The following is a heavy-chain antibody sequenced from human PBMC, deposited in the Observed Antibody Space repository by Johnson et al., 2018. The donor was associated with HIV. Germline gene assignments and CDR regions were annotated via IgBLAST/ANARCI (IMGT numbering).Heavy chain of an antibody. CDR1: GFTFHDYT. CDR3: AKGKGSVSSCSAFDI. Sequence: EVQVVESGGVVVQPGGSLRLSCAASGFTFHDYTMHWVRQAPGKGLEWVSLISWNSGSIGYADSVKGRFTISRDNAKNSLYLQMNSRRAEDTALYYCAKGKGSVSSCSAFDIWGQGTMVTVSS. J-gene: IGHJ3*02. V-gene: IGHV3-43*01. CDR2: ISWNSGSI. D-gene: IGHD3-22*01.